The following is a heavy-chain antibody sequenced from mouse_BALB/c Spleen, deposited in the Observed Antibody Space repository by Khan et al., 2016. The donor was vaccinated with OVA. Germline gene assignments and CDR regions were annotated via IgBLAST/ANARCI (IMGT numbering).Heavy chain of an antibody. Sequence: VQLQQSGTVLVRPGASVKMSCKASGYSFTSYLIHWVKQRPGQGLEWIGDIFPGNSNTSYNHKFKDKAKMTADTSASAAYMERSNLTNEDSAVYYCTRGDYNSFAYWGQGTLVTVSA. D-gene: IGHD1-3*01. CDR3: TRGDYNSFAY. V-gene: IGHV1-5*01. J-gene: IGHJ3*01. CDR2: IFPGNSNT. CDR1: GYSFTSYL.